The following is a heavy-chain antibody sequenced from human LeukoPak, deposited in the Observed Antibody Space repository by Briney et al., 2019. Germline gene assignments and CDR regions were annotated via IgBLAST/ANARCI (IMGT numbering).Heavy chain of an antibody. D-gene: IGHD3-10*02. Sequence: SETLSLTCAVYGGSFSGYYWSWIRQPPGKGLEWIGEINHSGSTNYNPSLKSRVTISVDTSKNQFSLKLSSVTAADTAVYYCARRVSSGFSYWGQGTLVTVSS. J-gene: IGHJ4*02. CDR2: INHSGST. CDR3: ARRVSSGFSY. CDR1: GGSFSGYY. V-gene: IGHV4-34*01.